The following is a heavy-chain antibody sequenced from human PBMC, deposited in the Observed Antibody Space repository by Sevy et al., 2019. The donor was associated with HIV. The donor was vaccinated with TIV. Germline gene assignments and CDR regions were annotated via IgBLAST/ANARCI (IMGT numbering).Heavy chain of an antibody. CDR2: IKQDGTEK. Sequence: GGSLRLSCAASGFTFSTYWMSWVRQAPGKGLEWVANIKQDGTEKFYVDSVKGRFTISRDNAKNSLYLQMNSLRAEDKAVYYCARSGYDPSGYYYGNWFDPWGQGTLVTVSS. D-gene: IGHD3-22*01. V-gene: IGHV3-7*01. CDR3: ARSGYDPSGYYYGNWFDP. CDR1: GFTFSTYW. J-gene: IGHJ5*02.